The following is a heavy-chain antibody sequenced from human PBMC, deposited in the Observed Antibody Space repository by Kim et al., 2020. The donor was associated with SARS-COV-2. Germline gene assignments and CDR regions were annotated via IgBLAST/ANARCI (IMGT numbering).Heavy chain of an antibody. Sequence: SETLSLTCAVYGGSFSGYYWSWIRQPPGKGLEWIGEINHSGSTNYNPSLKSRVTISVDTSKNQFSLKLSSVTAADTAVYYCARGLLNYGPLVYYYYYGMDVWGQGTTVTVSS. CDR1: GGSFSGYY. CDR2: INHSGST. CDR3: ARGLLNYGPLVYYYYYGMDV. V-gene: IGHV4-34*01. D-gene: IGHD3-10*01. J-gene: IGHJ6*02.